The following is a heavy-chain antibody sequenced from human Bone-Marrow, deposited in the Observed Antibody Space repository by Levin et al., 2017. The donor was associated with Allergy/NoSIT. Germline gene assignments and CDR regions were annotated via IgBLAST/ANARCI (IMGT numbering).Heavy chain of an antibody. V-gene: IGHV3-21*01. J-gene: IGHJ4*02. Sequence: PGGSLRLSCAASGFTFSSYSMNWVRQAPGKGLEWVSSISSSSSYIYYADSVKGRFTISRDNAKNSLYLQMNSLRAEDTAVYYCARGPPEYSSSSRPVYWGQGTLVTVSS. CDR2: ISSSSSYI. CDR1: GFTFSSYS. CDR3: ARGPPEYSSSSRPVY. D-gene: IGHD6-6*01.